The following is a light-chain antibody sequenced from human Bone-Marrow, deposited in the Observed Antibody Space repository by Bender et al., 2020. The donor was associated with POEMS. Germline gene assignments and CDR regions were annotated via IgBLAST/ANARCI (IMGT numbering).Light chain of an antibody. Sequence: SYELTQPPSVSVSPGQTARITCSGDALSTQDGNWYQQKPGQAPVVVIYKDTERPSGIPERFSGSRSGTKATLTISRVQAEDEADYYCQAWDSSTAGVFGTGTKVTVL. J-gene: IGLJ1*01. V-gene: IGLV3-25*03. CDR1: ALSTQD. CDR3: QAWDSSTAGV. CDR2: KDT.